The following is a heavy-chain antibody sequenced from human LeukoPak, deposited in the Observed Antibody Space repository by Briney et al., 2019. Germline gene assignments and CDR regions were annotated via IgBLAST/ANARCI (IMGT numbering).Heavy chain of an antibody. CDR2: ISSSGSTI. D-gene: IGHD1-26*01. CDR3: ARVGGGGYASYDY. Sequence: GSLRLSCAASGFTVSSYEMNWVRQAPGKGLEWVSYISSSGSTIYYADSVKGRFTISRDNAKNSLYLQMNSLRAEDTAVYYCARVGGGGYASYDYWGQGTLVTVSS. CDR1: GFTVSSYE. V-gene: IGHV3-48*03. J-gene: IGHJ4*02.